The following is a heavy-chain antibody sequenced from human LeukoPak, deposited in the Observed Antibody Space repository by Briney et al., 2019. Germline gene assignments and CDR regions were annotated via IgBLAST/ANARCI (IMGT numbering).Heavy chain of an antibody. CDR1: GFTFSAYA. CDR2: ISGNGGST. CDR3: AKDHDFWSGYSDY. Sequence: GGSLRLSCAASGFTFSAYALSWVRQAPGKGLEWVSDISGNGGSTYYADSVKGRFTISRDNSKNTLYLQMNSLRAEDTAVYYCAKDHDFWSGYSDYWGQGTLVTVSS. J-gene: IGHJ4*02. V-gene: IGHV3-23*01. D-gene: IGHD3-3*01.